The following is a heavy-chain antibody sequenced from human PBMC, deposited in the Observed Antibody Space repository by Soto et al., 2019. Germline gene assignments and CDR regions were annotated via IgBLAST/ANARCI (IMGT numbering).Heavy chain of an antibody. J-gene: IGHJ3*02. CDR1: GFTFSSYG. CDR2: ISAYNGNT. Sequence: VQLLESGGGLVQPGGSLRLSCAASGFTFSSYGISWVRQAPGQGLEWMGWISAYNGNTNYAQKLQGRVTMTTDTSTSTAYMELRSLRSDDTAVYYCARDYDYVWGSYRLHLNHAFDIWGQGTMVTVSS. CDR3: ARDYDYVWGSYRLHLNHAFDI. V-gene: IGHV1-18*01. D-gene: IGHD3-16*02.